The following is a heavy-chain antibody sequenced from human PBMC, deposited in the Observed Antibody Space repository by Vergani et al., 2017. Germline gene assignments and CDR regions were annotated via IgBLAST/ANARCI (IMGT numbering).Heavy chain of an antibody. J-gene: IGHJ4*02. CDR1: GYTFISYD. Sequence: QVQLVQSGAEVKKPGSSVKVSCKASGYTFISYDINWVRQATGQGLEWMGWMNPNSGNTGYAQKFQGRVTLTRNTSITTAYMELSSLRSEDTAVYYCARDRGNSGDYNFDYWGQGTLVTVSS. CDR2: MNPNSGNT. V-gene: IGHV1-8*03. CDR3: ARDRGNSGDYNFDY. D-gene: IGHD1-26*01.